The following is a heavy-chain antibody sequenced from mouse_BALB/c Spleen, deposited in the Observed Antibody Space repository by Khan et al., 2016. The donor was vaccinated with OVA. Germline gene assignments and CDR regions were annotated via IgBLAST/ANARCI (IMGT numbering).Heavy chain of an antibody. D-gene: IGHD1-2*01. V-gene: IGHV1-76*01. Sequence: QVQLQQSGAELVRPGASVKLSCRTSGYIFTNYWIHWVKQRSGQGLEWIARIYPGTDNTYYNEKLKDKATLTADRSSSTPYMPLSSLKSEDSAVYFCTREGSLYYFDYWGQGTTLTVSS. CDR1: GYIFTNYW. CDR3: TREGSLYYFDY. CDR2: IYPGTDNT. J-gene: IGHJ2*01.